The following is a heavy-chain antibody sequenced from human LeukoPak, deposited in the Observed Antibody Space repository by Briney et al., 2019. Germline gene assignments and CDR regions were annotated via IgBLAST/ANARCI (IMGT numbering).Heavy chain of an antibody. CDR3: ARRIAAAGFDP. Sequence: PGGSLRLSCAASGFTFSDYYMSWIRQAPGKGLEWVSYISSDGSTKYYADSVKGRFTTSRDNAKNSLYLQMNSLRAEDTAVYYCARRIAAAGFDPWGQGTLVTVSS. D-gene: IGHD6-13*01. V-gene: IGHV3-11*01. CDR1: GFTFSDYY. J-gene: IGHJ5*02. CDR2: ISSDGSTK.